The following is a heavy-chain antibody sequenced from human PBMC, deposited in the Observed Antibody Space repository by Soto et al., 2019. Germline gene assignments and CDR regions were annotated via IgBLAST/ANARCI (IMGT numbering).Heavy chain of an antibody. V-gene: IGHV3-30*03. CDR2: ISYDGKQT. Sequence: GGSLSLSCGATGVTFKDYGMHWVRKAPGKGLEWVAVISYDGKQTYYADSVKGRFTISKDKTKRKLFLQINSLRVDDTAVYYCARDGWGSNGYSDLWGPSTMDTDS. CDR3: ARDGWGSNGYSDL. J-gene: IGHJ2*01. D-gene: IGHD3-10*01. CDR1: GVTFKDYG.